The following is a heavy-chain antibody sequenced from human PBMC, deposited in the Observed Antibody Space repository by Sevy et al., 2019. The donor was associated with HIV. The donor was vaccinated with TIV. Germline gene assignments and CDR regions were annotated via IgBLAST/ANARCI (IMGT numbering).Heavy chain of an antibody. V-gene: IGHV4-34*01. CDR3: AIRSGGHYFDY. CDR1: GGSFSGYY. Sequence: SETLSLTCAVYGGSFSGYYWSWIRQPPGKGLEWIAEISHSGSTNYNPSLKSRVTISVATSKNQFSLKLSSVTAAETAVYYCAIRSGGHYFDYWGQGTLVTVSS. J-gene: IGHJ4*02. CDR2: ISHSGST. D-gene: IGHD2-15*01.